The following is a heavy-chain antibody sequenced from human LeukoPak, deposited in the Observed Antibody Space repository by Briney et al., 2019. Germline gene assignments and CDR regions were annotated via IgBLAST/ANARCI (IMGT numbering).Heavy chain of an antibody. Sequence: GGSLRLSCAASGFTVSSNYMSWVRQAPGKGLGWVAFIRYDGSNKYYADSVKGRFTISRDNSKNTLYLEMISLRPEDTAVYYCASRRYSSGTYYPDYWGQGTQVTVSS. CDR2: IRYDGSNK. CDR3: ASRRYSSGTYYPDY. J-gene: IGHJ4*02. CDR1: GFTVSSNY. D-gene: IGHD3-10*01. V-gene: IGHV3-30*02.